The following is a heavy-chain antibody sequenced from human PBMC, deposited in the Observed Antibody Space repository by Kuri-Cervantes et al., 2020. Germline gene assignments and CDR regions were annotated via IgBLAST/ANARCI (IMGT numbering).Heavy chain of an antibody. CDR2: INHSGST. CDR3: ASLKHDCGDYGVFYGMDV. J-gene: IGHJ6*02. D-gene: IGHD4-17*01. V-gene: IGHV4-34*01. Sequence: ESLKISCAVYGGSFSGYYWSWIRQPPGKGLEWIGEINHSGSTNYNPSLKSRVTISVDKSKNQFSLKLSSVTAADTAVYYCASLKHDCGDYGVFYGMDVWGQGTTVTVSS. CDR1: GGSFSGYY.